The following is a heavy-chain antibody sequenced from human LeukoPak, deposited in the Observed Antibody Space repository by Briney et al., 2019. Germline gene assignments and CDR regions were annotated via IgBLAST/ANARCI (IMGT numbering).Heavy chain of an antibody. CDR1: EFTFSYYS. CDR3: ARESVGTTDYFDY. Sequence: GGSLRLSCAASEFTFSYYSMNWVRQAPGKGLEWVSYITSNSRTTYYADSVKGRFTISRGNAKKSLYLQMNSLRAEDTAVYYCARESVGTTDYFDYWGQGTLVTVSS. D-gene: IGHD1-1*01. V-gene: IGHV3-48*01. J-gene: IGHJ4*02. CDR2: ITSNSRTT.